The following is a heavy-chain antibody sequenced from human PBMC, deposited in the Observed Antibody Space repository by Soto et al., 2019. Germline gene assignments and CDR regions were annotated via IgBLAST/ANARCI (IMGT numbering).Heavy chain of an antibody. CDR2: IIPILGIA. J-gene: IGHJ2*01. V-gene: IGHV1-69*04. D-gene: IGHD4-17*01. CDR1: GGTYGSYS. Sequence: SAKVSCKASGGTYGSYSLSWARQANGQGLEWMGRIIPILGIANYAQKFQGRVTITADKSTSTAYMELSSLRSEDTAVYYCAIAQTTMTTVTTAWYFDLWGRGTLVTVSS. CDR3: AIAQTTMTTVTTAWYFDL.